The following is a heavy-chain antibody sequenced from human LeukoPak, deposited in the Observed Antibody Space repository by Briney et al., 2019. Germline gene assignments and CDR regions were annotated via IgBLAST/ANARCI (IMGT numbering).Heavy chain of an antibody. D-gene: IGHD6-19*01. Sequence: GGSLRLSCAASGFTFSSYAMSWVRQAPGKGLEWVSAISGSGGTTYYADSVKGRFTISRDNSKNTLYLQMNSLRAEDTAVYYCAKELREQWLGYYFDYWGQGTLVTVSS. V-gene: IGHV3-23*01. J-gene: IGHJ4*02. CDR2: ISGSGGTT. CDR3: AKELREQWLGYYFDY. CDR1: GFTFSSYA.